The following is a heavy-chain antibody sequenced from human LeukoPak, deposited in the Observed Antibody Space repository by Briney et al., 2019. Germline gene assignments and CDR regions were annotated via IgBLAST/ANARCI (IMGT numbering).Heavy chain of an antibody. V-gene: IGHV3-23*01. Sequence: PGGSLRLSCAASGFTFSSYAMSWVRQAPGKGLEWVSAISGSGGSTYYADSVKGRFTISRDNAKNSLYLQMNSLRAEDTAVYYCAKALEYDYVWGSYRYPYYFDYWGQGTLVTVSS. J-gene: IGHJ4*02. CDR3: AKALEYDYVWGSYRYPYYFDY. CDR2: ISGSGGST. D-gene: IGHD3-16*02. CDR1: GFTFSSYA.